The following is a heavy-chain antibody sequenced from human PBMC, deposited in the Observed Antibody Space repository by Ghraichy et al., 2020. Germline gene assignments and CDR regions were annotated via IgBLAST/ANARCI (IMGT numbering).Heavy chain of an antibody. V-gene: IGHV3-43D*03. Sequence: LSLTCAASGFTFDDYAMHWVRQAPGKGLEWVSLISWDGGSTYYADSVKGRFTISRDNSKNSLYLQMNSLRAEDTALYYCAKRRGNGAFDYWGQGTLVTVSS. CDR3: AKRRGNGAFDY. J-gene: IGHJ4*02. CDR2: ISWDGGST. D-gene: IGHD4-23*01. CDR1: GFTFDDYA.